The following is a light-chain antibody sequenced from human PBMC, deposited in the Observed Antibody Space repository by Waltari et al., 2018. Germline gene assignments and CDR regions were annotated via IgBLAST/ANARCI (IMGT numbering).Light chain of an antibody. J-gene: IGKJ5*01. CDR1: QSIATN. Sequence: EVVMTQSPDTLSVSPGGRATLSCRASQSIATNLAWYQQRRGQAPRLLIFDASTRAASISGRFSGSVSGTEFTLTISSLQSDDSAVYYCQQYNRWPPITFGQGTRLEI. CDR3: QQYNRWPPIT. V-gene: IGKV3-15*01. CDR2: DAS.